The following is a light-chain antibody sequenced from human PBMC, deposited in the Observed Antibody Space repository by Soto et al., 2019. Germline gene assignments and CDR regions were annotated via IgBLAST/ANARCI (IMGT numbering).Light chain of an antibody. CDR1: SSDVGAYNY. V-gene: IGLV2-11*01. CDR3: CSYAGTYSYV. Sequence: QSLLAQPRSVSVSPGQSVTISCTGTSSDVGAYNYVSWYQQHPGKAPKFMIYDVSKRPSGVPDRFSGSKSGNTASLTISGLQAEDEADYYCCSYAGTYSYVFGTGTKVTVL. CDR2: DVS. J-gene: IGLJ1*01.